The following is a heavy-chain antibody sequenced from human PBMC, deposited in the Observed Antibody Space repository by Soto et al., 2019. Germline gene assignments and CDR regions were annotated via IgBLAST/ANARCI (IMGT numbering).Heavy chain of an antibody. Sequence: EVQLVGSGGGLVQPGGSLRLSCAASGFTFSNYWINWVRQAPGEGLEWVANINEHGSEMHYEDSVKGRFTISRDNAKNSVYLQMNSLRAEDTAVYYCLSFWTDSWGQGSLVTVSS. J-gene: IGHJ4*02. CDR1: GFTFSNYW. V-gene: IGHV3-7*03. D-gene: IGHD1-1*01. CDR3: LSFWTDS. CDR2: INEHGSEM.